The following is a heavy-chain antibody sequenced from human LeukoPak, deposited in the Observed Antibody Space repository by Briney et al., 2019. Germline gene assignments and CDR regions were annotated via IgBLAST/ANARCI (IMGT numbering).Heavy chain of an antibody. CDR2: ISYDGSNK. CDR3: AKEGYYGSGSFPDY. Sequence: GGSLRLSCAASGFTFSSYGMHWVRQAPGKGLEWVAVISYDGSNKYHTDSVNGRFTISRDNSKNALFLQMNSLRAEDTAVYYCAKEGYYGSGSFPDYWGQGTLVTVSS. D-gene: IGHD3-10*01. V-gene: IGHV3-30*18. J-gene: IGHJ4*02. CDR1: GFTFSSYG.